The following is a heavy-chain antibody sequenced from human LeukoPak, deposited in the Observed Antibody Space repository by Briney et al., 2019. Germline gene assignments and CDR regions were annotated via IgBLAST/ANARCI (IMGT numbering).Heavy chain of an antibody. CDR1: GFTFSSYA. D-gene: IGHD3-16*02. Sequence: PGGSLRHSCAASGFTFSSYAMSWVRQAPGKGLEWVSAISGSGGSTYYADSVKGRFTISRDNSKNTLYLQMNSLRAEDTAVYYCAKSPVVITFGGVIVFFDYWGQGTLVTVSS. CDR2: ISGSGGST. CDR3: AKSPVVITFGGVIVFFDY. V-gene: IGHV3-23*01. J-gene: IGHJ4*02.